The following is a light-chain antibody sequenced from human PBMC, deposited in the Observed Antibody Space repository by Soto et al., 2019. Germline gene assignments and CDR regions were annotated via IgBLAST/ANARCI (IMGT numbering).Light chain of an antibody. V-gene: IGKV3-11*01. Sequence: EIVLTQSPATLSLSPGERATLSCRASQSVGNNLAWYQQKPGQAPGLLIYEASTRATGIPARFSGSGSGTDFTLTISCIEPEDFAVYYCQQHAHWPLTFGGGTKVEIK. CDR2: EAS. CDR3: QQHAHWPLT. J-gene: IGKJ4*01. CDR1: QSVGNN.